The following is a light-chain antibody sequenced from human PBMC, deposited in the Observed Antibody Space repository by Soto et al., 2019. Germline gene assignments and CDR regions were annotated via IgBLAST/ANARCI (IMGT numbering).Light chain of an antibody. J-gene: IGKJ2*01. Sequence: DIVMTQSPLSLPVTPGEPASISCRSSQSLLHSNGYNYLDWYLQKPGQSPQLLISSGSSRASGVPDRFSGSGSGNDFTLKISRVEAEDVGVYYCMQALQTPRTFGQGTKLEIK. CDR1: QSLLHSNGYNY. CDR2: SGS. V-gene: IGKV2-28*01. CDR3: MQALQTPRT.